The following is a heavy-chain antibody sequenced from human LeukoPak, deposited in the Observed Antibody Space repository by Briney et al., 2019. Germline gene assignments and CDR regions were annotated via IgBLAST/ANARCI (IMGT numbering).Heavy chain of an antibody. CDR1: GFTFSSYG. Sequence: GGSLRLSCAASGFTFSSYGMSWVRQAPGRGLEWVSGISGSDGSTYYADSVKGRFTISRDNSKNTPYLQMNSLRAEDTAIYYCAKFRGLMSYYFDYWGQGNLVTVSS. CDR3: AKFRGLMSYYFDY. D-gene: IGHD2-8*01. CDR2: ISGSDGST. V-gene: IGHV3-23*01. J-gene: IGHJ4*02.